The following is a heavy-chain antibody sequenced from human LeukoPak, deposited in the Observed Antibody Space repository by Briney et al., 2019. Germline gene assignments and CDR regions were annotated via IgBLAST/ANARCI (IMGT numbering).Heavy chain of an antibody. CDR3: ARVGTVAGTIWFDP. V-gene: IGHV1-69*13. J-gene: IGHJ5*02. D-gene: IGHD6-19*01. Sequence: SVKVSCKASGGTFSSYAISWVRQAPGQGLEWMGGIIPIFGTANYAQKFQGRVTITADESTGTAYMELSSLRSEDTAVYYCARVGTVAGTIWFDPWGQGTLVTVSS. CDR2: IIPIFGTA. CDR1: GGTFSSYA.